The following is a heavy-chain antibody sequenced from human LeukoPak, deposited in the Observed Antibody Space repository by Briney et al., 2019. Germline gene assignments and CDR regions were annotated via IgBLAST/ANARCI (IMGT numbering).Heavy chain of an antibody. CDR2: FYSGGSA. CDR1: GGSISSSNYY. J-gene: IGHJ4*02. CDR3: ARKQGGTMYDV. Sequence: PSETLSLTCIVPGGSISSSNYYWAWIRQPPGKGLEWIGTFYSGGSAYYNPSLTSRVSISKDTSDNQFSLRLYSVTAADTAVYYCARKQGGTMYDVWGQGTQVTASS. D-gene: IGHD1-7*01. V-gene: IGHV4-39*07.